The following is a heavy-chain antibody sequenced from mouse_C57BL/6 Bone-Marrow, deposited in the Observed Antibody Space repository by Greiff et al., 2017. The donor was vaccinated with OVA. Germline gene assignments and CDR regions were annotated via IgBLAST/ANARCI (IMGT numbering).Heavy chain of an antibody. D-gene: IGHD2-3*01. V-gene: IGHV1-61*01. CDR3: ATIYDGFPYAMDY. J-gene: IGHJ4*01. CDR2: IYPSDSET. CDR1: GYTFTSYW. Sequence: QVQLQQPGAELVRPGSSVKLSCKASGYTFTSYWMDWVKQRPGQGLEWIGNIYPSDSETHYNQKFKDKATLTVDKSSSTAYMQLSSLTSEDSAVYYCATIYDGFPYAMDYWGQGTSVTVSS.